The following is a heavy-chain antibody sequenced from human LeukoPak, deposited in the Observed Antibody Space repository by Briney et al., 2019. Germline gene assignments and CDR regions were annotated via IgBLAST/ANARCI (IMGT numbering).Heavy chain of an antibody. D-gene: IGHD1-26*01. V-gene: IGHV4-34*01. CDR2: INHSGST. CDR3: ARGVVGATDYFDY. Sequence: PSETLSLTCAVYGGSFSGYYWSWIRQPPGKGLEWIGEINHSGSTNYNSSLKSRVTISVDTSKNQFSLKLSSVTAADTAVYYCARGVVGATDYFDYWGQGTLVTVSS. J-gene: IGHJ4*02. CDR1: GGSFSGYY.